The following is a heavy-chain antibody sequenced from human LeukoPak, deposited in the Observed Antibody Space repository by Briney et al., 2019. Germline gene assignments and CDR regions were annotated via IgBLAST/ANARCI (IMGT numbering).Heavy chain of an antibody. Sequence: PGGSLRLSCAASGFTLSSSWMTGVRQAPGKGLEWVANIKEDGSQKYYMDSVKGRFTISRDNAKNSLYLQMNSLRAEDTAVYYCARDGIEGVTVLDYWGQGTLVTVSS. CDR3: ARDGIEGVTVLDY. CDR2: IKEDGSQK. CDR1: GFTLSSSW. D-gene: IGHD1-26*01. V-gene: IGHV3-7*01. J-gene: IGHJ4*02.